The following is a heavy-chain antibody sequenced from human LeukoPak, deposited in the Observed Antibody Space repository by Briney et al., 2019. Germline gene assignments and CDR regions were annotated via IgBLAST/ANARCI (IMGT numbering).Heavy chain of an antibody. D-gene: IGHD3-22*01. CDR3: ARLPTTPRYYYDSSGYYDFYFDY. Sequence: GASLQFSCQCSGSSFTSYWIGWVRQLPGKGLEWMGIIYPGDSDTRYSPSFQGQVTISADKSISTAYLQWSSLKASDTAMYYCARLPTTPRYYYDSSGYYDFYFDYWGQGTLVTVSS. V-gene: IGHV5-51*01. J-gene: IGHJ4*02. CDR1: GSSFTSYW. CDR2: IYPGDSDT.